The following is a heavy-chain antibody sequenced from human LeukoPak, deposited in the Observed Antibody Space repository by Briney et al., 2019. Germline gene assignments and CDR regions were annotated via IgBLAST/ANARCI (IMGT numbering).Heavy chain of an antibody. V-gene: IGHV4-39*07. CDR3: ARGKLVLRFLEWTAYDAFDI. Sequence: SETLSLTCTVSGGSLSSYYWGWIRQPPGKGLEWIGSNSGSTYYNPSLKSRVTISVDTSKNQFSLKLSSVTAADTAVYYCARGKLVLRFLEWTAYDAFDIWGQGTMVTVSS. CDR1: GGSLSSYY. J-gene: IGHJ3*02. D-gene: IGHD3-3*01. CDR2: NSGST.